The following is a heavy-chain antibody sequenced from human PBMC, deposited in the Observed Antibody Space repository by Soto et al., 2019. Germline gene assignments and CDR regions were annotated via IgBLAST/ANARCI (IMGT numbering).Heavy chain of an antibody. CDR3: ARLISGGNPQFDY. CDR1: GYSFSNYW. J-gene: IGHJ4*02. Sequence: GESLKISCKGSGYSFSNYWIGWVRQMPGKGLEWMGRIDPSDSYTNYSPSFQGHVSISVDKSINTAYLQWSSLKASDTAMYYCARLISGGNPQFDYWGQGTLLTVSS. CDR2: IDPSDSYT. D-gene: IGHD2-15*01. V-gene: IGHV5-10-1*01.